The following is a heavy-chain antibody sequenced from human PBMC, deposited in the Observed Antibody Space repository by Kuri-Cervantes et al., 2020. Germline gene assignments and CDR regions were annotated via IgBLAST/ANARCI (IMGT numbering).Heavy chain of an antibody. CDR2: FDPEDGET. D-gene: IGHD2-21*02. CDR3: ATRVTGDYYYYYMDV. CDR1: GYTLTELS. V-gene: IGHV1-24*01. Sequence: ASVKVSCKVSGYTLTELSMHWARQAPGKGLEWMGGFDPEDGETIYAQKFQGRVTMTEDTSTDTAYMELSSLRSEDTAVYYCATRVTGDYYYYYMDVWGKGTTVTVSS. J-gene: IGHJ6*03.